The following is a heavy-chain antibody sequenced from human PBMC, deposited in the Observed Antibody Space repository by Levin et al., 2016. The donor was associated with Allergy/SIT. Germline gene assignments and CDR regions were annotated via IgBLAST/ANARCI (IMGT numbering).Heavy chain of an antibody. V-gene: IGHV1-69*02. CDR3: ATLSSGSYGQNYYYYYGMDV. J-gene: IGHJ6*02. D-gene: IGHD1-26*01. Sequence: WVRQAPGQGLEWMGRIIPILGIANYAQKFQGRVTITADKSTSTAYMELSSLRSEDTAVYYCATLSSGSYGQNYYYYYGMDVWGQGTTVTVSS. CDR2: IIPILGIA.